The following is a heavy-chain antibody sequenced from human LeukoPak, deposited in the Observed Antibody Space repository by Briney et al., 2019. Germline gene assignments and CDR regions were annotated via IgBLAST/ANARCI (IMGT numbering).Heavy chain of an antibody. CDR1: GFTFSSYW. Sequence: PGGSLRLPCAASGFTFSSYWMYWVRQVPGKGLVWVSRINADGSSTNYADSVKGRFTVSRDNAKNTLYLQMNSLRAEDTAVYYCARVGGELSLFPFDYWGQGTLVTVSS. D-gene: IGHD3-16*02. CDR3: ARVGGELSLFPFDY. V-gene: IGHV3-74*01. J-gene: IGHJ4*02. CDR2: INADGSST.